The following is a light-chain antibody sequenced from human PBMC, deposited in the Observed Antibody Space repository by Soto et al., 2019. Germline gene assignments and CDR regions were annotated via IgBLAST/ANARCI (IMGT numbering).Light chain of an antibody. V-gene: IGKV1-5*01. CDR1: QSIRSW. J-gene: IGKJ1*01. CDR2: DAS. CDR3: QQYNSYPWT. Sequence: DIQITQSPSPLSASLGDRVTITCPASQSIRSWLAWYQQKPGKTPKPLIYDASSLQSEVPSRFSGSWSGTECTLTISSLQPDDFATYYCQQYNSYPWTFGQGTKVDI.